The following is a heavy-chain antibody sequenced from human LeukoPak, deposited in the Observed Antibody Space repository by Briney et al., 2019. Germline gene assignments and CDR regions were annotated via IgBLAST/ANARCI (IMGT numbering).Heavy chain of an antibody. CDR3: AREGQDVDIVATISRRLGAFDI. Sequence: PSETLSLTCAVYGGSFSGYYWTWIRQPPEKGLEWIGEINHSGRTNYNPSPSSRVTISVDPSKTLFSLKLSSVTAADTAVYYCAREGQDVDIVATISRRLGAFDIWGQGTMVTVSS. V-gene: IGHV4-34*01. CDR2: INHSGRT. J-gene: IGHJ3*02. D-gene: IGHD5-12*01. CDR1: GGSFSGYY.